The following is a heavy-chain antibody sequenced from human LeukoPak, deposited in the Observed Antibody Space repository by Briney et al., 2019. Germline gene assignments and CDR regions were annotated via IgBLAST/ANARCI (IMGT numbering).Heavy chain of an antibody. CDR2: ISGSGGRT. V-gene: IGHV3-23*01. J-gene: IGHJ4*02. D-gene: IGHD6-13*01. Sequence: PGGSLRLSCAASGFTFSSYGMSWVRQAPGKGLEWVSDISGSGGRTYYVDSVKGRFTISRDNGKNMLYLQMNSLRAEDTAVYYCARGRDSSSWYNYFDYWGQGTLVTVSS. CDR3: ARGRDSSSWYNYFDY. CDR1: GFTFSSYG.